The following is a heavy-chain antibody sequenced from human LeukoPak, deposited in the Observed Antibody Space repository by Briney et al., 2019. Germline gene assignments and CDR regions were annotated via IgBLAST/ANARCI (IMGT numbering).Heavy chain of an antibody. D-gene: IGHD3-3*01. CDR2: ISSSGSTI. CDR1: GFTFSSYE. J-gene: IGHJ4*02. V-gene: IGHV3-48*03. Sequence: PGGSLRLSCAASGFTFSSYEVNWVRQAPGKGLEWVSYISSSGSTIYYADSVKGRFTISRDNAKNSLYLQMNSLRAEDTAVYYCARSITIFGEFYYFDYWGQGTLVTVSS. CDR3: ARSITIFGEFYYFDY.